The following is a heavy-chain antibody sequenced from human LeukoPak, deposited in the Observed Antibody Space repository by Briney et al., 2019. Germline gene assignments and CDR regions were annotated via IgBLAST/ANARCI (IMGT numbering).Heavy chain of an antibody. J-gene: IGHJ4*02. CDR1: GGSFTGYY. V-gene: IGHV4-34*01. CDR3: ASCSSSWLCPDL. CDR2: INHSGST. Sequence: PSETLSLTCAVYGGSFTGYYWSWIRQPPGNGLGWTGEINHSGSTNYNPSLKSRVTISVDTSTSQFSLKLSSVTAADTAVYYCASCSSSWLCPDLWGQGTLVTVSS. D-gene: IGHD6-13*01.